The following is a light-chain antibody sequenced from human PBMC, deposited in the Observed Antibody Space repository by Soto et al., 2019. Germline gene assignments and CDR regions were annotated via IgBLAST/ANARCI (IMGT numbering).Light chain of an antibody. J-gene: IGKJ1*01. Sequence: EIVLTQSPGTLSLSPGVRATLSCRASQSVSSNLAWYQQKPGQAPRLLIYGASTRATGIPARFSGSGSGTEFTLTISSLQSVDFAVYSCQQYNNWPWTFGQGTKVDIK. CDR3: QQYNNWPWT. CDR2: GAS. CDR1: QSVSSN. V-gene: IGKV3-15*01.